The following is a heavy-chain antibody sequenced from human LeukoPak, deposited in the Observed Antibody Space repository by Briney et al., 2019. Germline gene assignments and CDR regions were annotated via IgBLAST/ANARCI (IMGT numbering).Heavy chain of an antibody. V-gene: IGHV3-30*18. D-gene: IGHD6-19*01. J-gene: IGHJ4*02. CDR2: ISYDGSNK. CDR3: AKYLGSVSSGCPDY. CDR1: GFTFSSYG. Sequence: GGSLRLSCAASGFTFSSYGMHWVRQAPGKGLEWVAVISYDGSNKYYADSVKGRFTISRDNSKNTLYLQMNSLRAEDTAVYYCAKYLGSVSSGCPDYWGQGTLVTVSS.